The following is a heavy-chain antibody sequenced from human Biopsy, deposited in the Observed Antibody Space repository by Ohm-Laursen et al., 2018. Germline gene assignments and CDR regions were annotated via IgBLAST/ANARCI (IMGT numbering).Heavy chain of an antibody. V-gene: IGHV4-4*07. Sequence: GTLSLTCTVTDKSINKYYWSWLRQPAGKGLEYIGRILFSGDTNPDYNPSLKSRVTMSVDTSKNQFSLKLSSATAADTAVFYCARHGSQGYCTGGSCVDYWGQGALVTVSS. CDR1: DKSINKYY. CDR3: ARHGSQGYCTGGSCVDY. D-gene: IGHD2-15*01. CDR2: ILFSGDT. J-gene: IGHJ4*02.